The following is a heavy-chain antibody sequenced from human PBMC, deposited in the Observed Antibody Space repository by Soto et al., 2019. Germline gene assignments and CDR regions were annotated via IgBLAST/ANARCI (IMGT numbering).Heavy chain of an antibody. V-gene: IGHV4-34*01. Sequence: QVQLQQWGAGLLKPSETLSLTCAVYGGFVSSGNYYWSWIRQPPGKGLVWIGEMSHSGGTHFNPSLKSRVTISVDTSKNQFSLKMSSVTAADTALYYCARVERGTATTVVDAFDIWGPGTMVTVSS. CDR3: ARVERGTATTVVDAFDI. D-gene: IGHD1-1*01. CDR1: GGFVSSGNYY. CDR2: MSHSGGT. J-gene: IGHJ3*02.